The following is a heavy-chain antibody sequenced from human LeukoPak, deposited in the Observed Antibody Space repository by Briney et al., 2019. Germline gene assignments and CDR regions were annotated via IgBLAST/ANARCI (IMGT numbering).Heavy chain of an antibody. CDR2: IWYDGSHK. V-gene: IGHV3-33*01. Sequence: GRSLRLSCAASGFTFSYYGMHWVRQAPGKGLEWVAAIWYDGSHKNYADSVKGRFTISRDDSKNTLYLQMNSLRAEDTAVYYCARVFWELPVPWGYYAMDVWGQGTTVTVSS. D-gene: IGHD1-7*01. CDR3: ARVFWELPVPWGYYAMDV. CDR1: GFTFSYYG. J-gene: IGHJ6*02.